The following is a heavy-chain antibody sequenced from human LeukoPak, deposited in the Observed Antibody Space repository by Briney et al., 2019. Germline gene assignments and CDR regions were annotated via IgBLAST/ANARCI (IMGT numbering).Heavy chain of an antibody. Sequence: SQTLSLTCAISGDSVSSNSAAWNWIRQSPSRGLEWLGRTYYRFKWYNDYAVSVKSRITINPDTSKNQFSLQLNSVTPEDTAVYYCARTKYYYDSSGYYSYFDYWGQGTLVTVSS. CDR3: ARTKYYYDSSGYYSYFDY. CDR2: TYYRFKWYN. V-gene: IGHV6-1*01. D-gene: IGHD3-22*01. J-gene: IGHJ4*02. CDR1: GDSVSSNSAA.